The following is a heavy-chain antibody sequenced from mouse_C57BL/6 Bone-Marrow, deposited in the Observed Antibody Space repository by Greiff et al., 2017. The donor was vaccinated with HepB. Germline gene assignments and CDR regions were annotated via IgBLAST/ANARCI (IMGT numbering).Heavy chain of an antibody. CDR2: SRNKANDYTT. J-gene: IGHJ1*03. CDR3: ARDASPLYYGSSYWYFDV. D-gene: IGHD1-1*01. V-gene: IGHV7-1*01. CDR1: GFTFSDFY. Sequence: EVQVVESGGGLVQSGRSLRLSCATSGFTFSDFYMEWVRQAPGKGLEWIAASRNKANDYTTEYSASVKGRFIVSRDTSQSILYLQMNALRAEDTAIYYCARDASPLYYGSSYWYFDVWGTGTTVTVSS.